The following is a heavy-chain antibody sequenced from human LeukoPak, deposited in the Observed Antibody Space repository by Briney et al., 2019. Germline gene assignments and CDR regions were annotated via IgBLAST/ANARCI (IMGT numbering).Heavy chain of an antibody. D-gene: IGHD4-17*01. J-gene: IGHJ4*02. Sequence: SETLSLTCTVSGGFISSYYWSWIRQPPGKGLEWIGYIYYSGSTNYNPSLKSRVTISVDTSKNQFSLKLSSVTAADTAVYYCARASGDYIRHLDYWGQGTLVTVSS. CDR3: ARASGDYIRHLDY. CDR2: IYYSGST. CDR1: GGFISSYY. V-gene: IGHV4-59*01.